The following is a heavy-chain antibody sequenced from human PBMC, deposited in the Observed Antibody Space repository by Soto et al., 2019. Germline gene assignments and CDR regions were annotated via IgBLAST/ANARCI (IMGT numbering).Heavy chain of an antibody. D-gene: IGHD2-15*01. V-gene: IGHV3-21*01. CDR1: GFTFSSYS. Sequence: GGSLRLSCAASGFTFSSYSMNWVRQAPGKGLEWVSSISSSSSYIYYADSVKGRYTISRDNAKNSLYLQMNSLRAEDTAVYYRAGGTMVVIYGMDVWGQGTTVTVSS. CDR3: AGGTMVVIYGMDV. J-gene: IGHJ6*02. CDR2: ISSSSSYI.